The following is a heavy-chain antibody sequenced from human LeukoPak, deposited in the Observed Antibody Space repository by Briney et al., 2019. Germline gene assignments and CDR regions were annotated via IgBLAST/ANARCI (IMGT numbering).Heavy chain of an antibody. D-gene: IGHD5-12*01. CDR1: GGSFSGYY. CDR2: IYYSGST. V-gene: IGHV4-59*01. J-gene: IGHJ6*03. Sequence: SETLSLTCAVYGGSFSGYYWSWIRQPPGKGLEWIGYIYYSGSTNYNPSLKSRVTISVDTSKNQFSLKLSSVTAADTAVYYCARATIRFYYYYMDVWGKGTTVTVSS. CDR3: ARATIRFYYYYMDV.